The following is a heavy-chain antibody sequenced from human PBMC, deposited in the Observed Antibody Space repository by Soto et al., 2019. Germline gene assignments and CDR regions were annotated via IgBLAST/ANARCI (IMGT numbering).Heavy chain of an antibody. CDR3: ARLGEGLYNWFDP. CDR2: IIPIFGTA. D-gene: IGHD3-10*01. CDR1: GGTFSSYA. J-gene: IGHJ5*02. Sequence: QVQLVQSGAEVKKPGSSVKVSCTASGGTFSSYAISWVRQAPGQGLEWMGGIIPIFGTANYAQKFQGRVTITADESTSTAYMELSSLRSEETAVYYCARLGEGLYNWFDPWGQGTLVTVSS. V-gene: IGHV1-69*01.